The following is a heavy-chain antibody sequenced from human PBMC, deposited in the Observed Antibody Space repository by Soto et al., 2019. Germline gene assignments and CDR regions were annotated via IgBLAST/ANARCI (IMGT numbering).Heavy chain of an antibody. J-gene: IGHJ5*02. CDR2: IYHSGST. CDR3: VRESVASGPNYFDT. Sequence: TLSLTCSVSGGTITSGRSSWNWIRQSPGKGLEWIAYIYHSGSTYYNPSLKSRVTISVDRSENQFSLKLTSVTAADTAVYYCVRESVASGPNYFDTWGPGNLVTVSS. D-gene: IGHD6-6*01. CDR1: GGTITSGRSS. V-gene: IGHV4-30-2*06.